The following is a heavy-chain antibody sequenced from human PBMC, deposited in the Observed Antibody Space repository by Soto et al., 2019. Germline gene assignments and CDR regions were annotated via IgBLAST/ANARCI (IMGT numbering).Heavy chain of an antibody. CDR1: GFTFSSYG. D-gene: IGHD3-3*01. CDR3: ATNDFWSGYHYYYYGMDV. CDR2: ISYDGSNK. V-gene: IGHV3-30*03. Sequence: GGSLRLSCAASGFTFSSYGMHWVRQAPGKGLEWVAVISYDGSNKYYADSVKGRFTISRDNSKNTLYLQMNSLRAEDTAVYYCATNDFWSGYHYYYYGMDVWGQGTTVTVSS. J-gene: IGHJ6*02.